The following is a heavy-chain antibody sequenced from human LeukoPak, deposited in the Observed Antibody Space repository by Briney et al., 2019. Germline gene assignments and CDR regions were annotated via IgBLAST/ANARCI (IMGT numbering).Heavy chain of an antibody. Sequence: GGSLRLSCAASGFTFSSYSMNWVRQAPGKGLEWVSSITSASSYTHYADSVKGRFTISRDNAKNSVYLQMNSLRAEDTAVYHCASQYCSGGSCYSGFGYWGQGILVTVSS. D-gene: IGHD2-15*01. CDR3: ASQYCSGGSCYSGFGY. CDR1: GFTFSSYS. J-gene: IGHJ4*02. CDR2: ITSASSYT. V-gene: IGHV3-21*01.